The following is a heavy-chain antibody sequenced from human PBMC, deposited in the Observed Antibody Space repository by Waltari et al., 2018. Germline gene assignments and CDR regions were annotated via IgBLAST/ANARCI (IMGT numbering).Heavy chain of an antibody. D-gene: IGHD6-19*01. CDR2: IRGSGGST. V-gene: IGHV3-23*04. CDR1: GFTFSSYA. J-gene: IGHJ2*01. CDR3: AKDVAVAGTPPNWYFDL. Sequence: EVQLAESGGGLVQPGGSLRLSCAASGFTFSSYAMSWVRQAPGKGLEWVSAIRGSGGSTYDADSVKGRFTISRDNSKNTLYLQMNSLRAEDTAVYYCAKDVAVAGTPPNWYFDLWGRGTLVTVSS.